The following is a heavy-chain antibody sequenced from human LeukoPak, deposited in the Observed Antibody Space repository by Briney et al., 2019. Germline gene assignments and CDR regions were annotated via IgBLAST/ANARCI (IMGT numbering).Heavy chain of an antibody. V-gene: IGHV3-23*01. CDR2: ISGSGDST. J-gene: IGHJ4*02. CDR3: AKGAYYGD. CDR1: GFIFSNHG. D-gene: IGHD3-3*01. Sequence: GGSLRLSCAASGFIFSNHGMKWGRQAPGEGLEWVSTISGSGDSTYYADSVKGRFTTSRDNSKNTLYLQMNSLRVEDTAVYYCAKGAYYGDWGQGTLVTISS.